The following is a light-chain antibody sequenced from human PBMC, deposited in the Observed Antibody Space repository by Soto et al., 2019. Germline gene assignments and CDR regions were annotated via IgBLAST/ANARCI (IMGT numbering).Light chain of an antibody. CDR1: QSVSTSN. V-gene: IGKV3-20*01. Sequence: IVLTQSPGTLSSSPGERATLSCRASQSVSTSNLAWYQQRPGQAPRLLICGASRRATGIPDRFSGSGSGTDFTLTINSLQPEDFATYYCQQSYSTPRTFGQGTKVDIK. J-gene: IGKJ2*01. CDR2: GAS. CDR3: QQSYSTPRT.